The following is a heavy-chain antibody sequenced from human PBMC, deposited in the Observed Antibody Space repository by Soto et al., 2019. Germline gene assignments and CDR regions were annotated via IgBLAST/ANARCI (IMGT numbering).Heavy chain of an antibody. CDR1: GYSINRVDY. V-gene: IGHV4-38-2*02. CDR3: ARDRLLIPYCDIVTGYYCPQSWLDP. D-gene: IGHD3-9*01. CDR2: IYHSGST. J-gene: IGHJ5*02. Sequence: SETLSLPFAVCGYSINRVDYWGLIRQPTGKALEWIASIYHSGSTYYNPSLKSRGTISVDTSRNQFSLKLSSVTAADTAVYYCARDRLLIPYCDIVTGYYCPQSWLDPWGHGTLVT.